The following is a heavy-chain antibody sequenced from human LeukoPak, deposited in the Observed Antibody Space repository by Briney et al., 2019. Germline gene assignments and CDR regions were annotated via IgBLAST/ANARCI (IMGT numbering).Heavy chain of an antibody. J-gene: IGHJ6*02. CDR2: ISAYNGNT. D-gene: IGHD3-10*01. Sequence: GASVKVSCKASGYTFTSYGISWVRQAPGQGLEWMGWISAYNGNTNYAQKLQGRVTMTTDTSTSTAYMELRSLRSDDTAVYYCARDELWPYYYGMDVWGQGTTVTVSS. CDR3: ARDELWPYYYGMDV. CDR1: GYTFTSYG. V-gene: IGHV1-18*01.